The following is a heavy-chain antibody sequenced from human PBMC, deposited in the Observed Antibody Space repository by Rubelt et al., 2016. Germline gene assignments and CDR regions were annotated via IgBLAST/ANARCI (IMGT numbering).Heavy chain of an antibody. Sequence: RGLEWMGWMNPNSGNTGYAQKFQGRVTMTRNTSISTAYMELSSLRSEDTAVYYCAGERARKSFGVPPGCYGMDVWGQGTRVTVSS. J-gene: IGHJ6*02. CDR3: AGERARKSFGVPPGCYGMDV. V-gene: IGHV1-8*01. CDR2: MNPNSGNT. D-gene: IGHD3-3*01.